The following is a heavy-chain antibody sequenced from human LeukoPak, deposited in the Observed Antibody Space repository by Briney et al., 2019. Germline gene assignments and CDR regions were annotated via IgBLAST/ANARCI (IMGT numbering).Heavy chain of an antibody. V-gene: IGHV4-4*02. J-gene: IGHJ4*02. Sequence: SETLSLTCAVSGDSISSGTWWSWVRQPPGKGLEWIGEIHHSGSTNYNPSLKSRVTISVDNSKNQFSLKLSSVTAADTAVYYCARDAQTASYGDYSDWGQGTLVTVSS. CDR1: GDSISSGTW. CDR2: IHHSGST. D-gene: IGHD4-17*01. CDR3: ARDAQTASYGDYSD.